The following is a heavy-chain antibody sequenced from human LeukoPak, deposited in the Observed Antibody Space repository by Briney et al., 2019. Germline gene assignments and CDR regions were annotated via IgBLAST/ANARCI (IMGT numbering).Heavy chain of an antibody. J-gene: IGHJ4*02. V-gene: IGHV3-21*01. Sequence: GGSLRLSCAASGFTFRSYTMNWVRQAPGKGLEWVSYISSSSSFIYYADSVKGRFTISRDNAKNSLDLQMNSLRAEDTAVYYCASPPDGSLEFWGQGTLVTVSS. D-gene: IGHD5-24*01. CDR2: ISSSSSFI. CDR3: ASPPDGSLEF. CDR1: GFTFRSYT.